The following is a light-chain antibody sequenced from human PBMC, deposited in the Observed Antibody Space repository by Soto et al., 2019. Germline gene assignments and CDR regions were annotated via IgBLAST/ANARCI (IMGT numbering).Light chain of an antibody. CDR1: QSVSSIY. V-gene: IGKV3-20*01. CDR2: GAS. Sequence: EIVLTQSPGTLSLSPGERATLSCRASQSVSSIYLAWYQQKPGQAPRLLIYGASSRATGIPDRFSGSGSGTDFPLTISRLEPEDFAVYYCQQYGSSRWTFGQGTTVEI. CDR3: QQYGSSRWT. J-gene: IGKJ1*01.